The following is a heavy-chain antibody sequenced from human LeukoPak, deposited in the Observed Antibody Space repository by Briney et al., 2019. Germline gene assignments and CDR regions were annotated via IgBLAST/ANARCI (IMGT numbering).Heavy chain of an antibody. D-gene: IGHD6-19*01. V-gene: IGHV4-39*01. Sequence: SETLSHTCSVSGGSISSRSYYWGWIRHPPGKGLEWIGSISYSASTYYNPSLKSRVTISVDTSKNQFSLKLSSVTAADTALYYCARQRWLVHNWFDPWGQGTLVTVSS. J-gene: IGHJ5*02. CDR1: GGSISSRSYY. CDR2: ISYSAST. CDR3: ARQRWLVHNWFDP.